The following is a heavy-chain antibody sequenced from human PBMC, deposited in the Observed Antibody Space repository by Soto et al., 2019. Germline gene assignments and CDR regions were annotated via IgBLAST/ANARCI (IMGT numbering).Heavy chain of an antibody. Sequence: SETLSHTCSVSGGSISSSRYYWGWIRQPPGKGQEWSGSIYYSGSTYYNPSLKSRVTRSVDTSKNQFSLKLSSVTAADTAVYYCARDLGGWPDYWGQGTLVTVSS. V-gene: IGHV4-39*02. D-gene: IGHD2-15*01. CDR3: ARDLGGWPDY. J-gene: IGHJ4*02. CDR2: IYYSGST. CDR1: GGSISSSRYY.